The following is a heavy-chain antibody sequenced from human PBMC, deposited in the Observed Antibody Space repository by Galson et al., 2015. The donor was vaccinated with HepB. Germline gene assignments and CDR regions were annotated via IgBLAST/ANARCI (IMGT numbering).Heavy chain of an antibody. CDR3: AKIIFGGDSVFDY. Sequence: SLRLSCAASGFTFSTYAMHWFRQAPGKGLEWVAVIPYDGSNKCYADSVKGRFTISRDNSKNTLYLQMNSLRAEDTAVYYCAKIIFGGDSVFDYWGQGTLVTVSS. D-gene: IGHD2-21*01. V-gene: IGHV3-30*18. CDR2: IPYDGSNK. CDR1: GFTFSTYA. J-gene: IGHJ4*02.